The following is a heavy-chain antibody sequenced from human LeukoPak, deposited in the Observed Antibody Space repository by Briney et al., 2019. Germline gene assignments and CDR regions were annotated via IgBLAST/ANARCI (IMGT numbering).Heavy chain of an antibody. Sequence: GGSLRLSCAASGFTFSSYSMNWVRQAPGKGLEWVSYISSSSSTIYYADSVKGRFTISRDNAKNSLYLQMNSLRAEDTAVYYCARVLSLDGMGVWGQGTTVTVSS. CDR1: GFTFSSYS. J-gene: IGHJ6*02. D-gene: IGHD5/OR15-5a*01. CDR3: ARVLSLDGMGV. CDR2: ISSSSSTI. V-gene: IGHV3-48*04.